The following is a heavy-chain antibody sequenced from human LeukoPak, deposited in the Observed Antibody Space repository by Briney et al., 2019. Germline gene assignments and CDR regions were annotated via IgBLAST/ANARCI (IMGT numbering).Heavy chain of an antibody. J-gene: IGHJ4*02. CDR3: AKDQVWIVVGSFDY. CDR1: GFSFSDYN. Sequence: GGSLRLSCVASGFSFSDYNMSWVRQAPGKGLEWVSGISGSGGSTYYADSVKGRFTISRDNSKNTLYLQMTSLRAEDTAVYYCAKDQVWIVVGSFDYWGQGTLVTVSS. CDR2: ISGSGGST. D-gene: IGHD3-22*01. V-gene: IGHV3-23*01.